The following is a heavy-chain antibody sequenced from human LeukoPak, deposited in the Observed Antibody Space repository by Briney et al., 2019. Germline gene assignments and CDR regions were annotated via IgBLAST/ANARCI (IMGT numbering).Heavy chain of an antibody. V-gene: IGHV3-15*01. CDR2: IKSKTDGGTT. CDR3: TTDPDRLTPYCYYGMDV. J-gene: IGHJ6*02. CDR1: GFTFSNAW. Sequence: GGSLRLSCAASGFTFSNAWMSWVRQAPGKGLEWVGRIKSKTDGGTTDYAAPVKGRFTISRDDSKNTLYLQMNSLKTEDTAVYYCTTDPDRLTPYCYYGMDVWGQGTTVTVSS.